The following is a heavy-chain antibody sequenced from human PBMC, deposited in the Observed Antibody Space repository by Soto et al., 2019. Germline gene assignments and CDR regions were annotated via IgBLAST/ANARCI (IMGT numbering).Heavy chain of an antibody. Sequence: QVQLVQSGAEVKKPGAPMKVSCKASGYTFTSYAMHWVRQAPGQRLEWMGWVNAGNGNTKYSQKFQGRVTITRDTSASTSYMELSSLRSEDTAVYYCARRAGEVGANGMDVWGQGTTVTVSS. V-gene: IGHV1-3*01. CDR1: GYTFTSYA. J-gene: IGHJ6*02. CDR3: ARRAGEVGANGMDV. CDR2: VNAGNGNT. D-gene: IGHD1-26*01.